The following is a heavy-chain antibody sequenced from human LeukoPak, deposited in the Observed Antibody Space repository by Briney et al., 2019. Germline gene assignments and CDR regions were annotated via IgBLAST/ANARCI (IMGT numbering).Heavy chain of an antibody. J-gene: IGHJ3*02. CDR1: GGSISGYY. Sequence: PSETLSLTCTVSGGSISGYYWSWIRQPPGEGLEWIGYFYYSGSTKYNPSLKSRVTMSVDTSRNQFSLKLSSVTAADTAVYYCARGGLENGYHSNDGFDIWGQGTMVTVSS. D-gene: IGHD3-22*01. CDR2: FYYSGST. V-gene: IGHV4-59*01. CDR3: ARGGLENGYHSNDGFDI.